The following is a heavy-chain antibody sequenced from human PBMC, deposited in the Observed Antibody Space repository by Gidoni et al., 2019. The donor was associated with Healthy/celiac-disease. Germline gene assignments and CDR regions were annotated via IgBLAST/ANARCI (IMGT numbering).Heavy chain of an antibody. CDR1: GFPFRGSA. CDR3: TRHYGPIGSTDHFDY. Sequence: EVQLVESGGGLVQPGGSLTLSCAASGFPFRGSAMHWVRQASGKGLGWVGRIRSKANSYATAYAASVKGRFTISRDDSKNTAYLQMNSLKTEDTAVYYCTRHYGPIGSTDHFDYWGQGTLVTVSS. J-gene: IGHJ4*02. V-gene: IGHV3-73*01. CDR2: IRSKANSYAT. D-gene: IGHD1-26*01.